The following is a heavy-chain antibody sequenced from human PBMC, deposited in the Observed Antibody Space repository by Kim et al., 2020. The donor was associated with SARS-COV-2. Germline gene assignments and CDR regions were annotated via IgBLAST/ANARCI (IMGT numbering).Heavy chain of an antibody. CDR2: IYYSGST. CDR1: GGSISSSSYY. D-gene: IGHD2-2*01. J-gene: IGHJ5*02. Sequence: SETLSLTCTVSGGSISSSSYYWGWIRQPPGKGLEWIGSIYYSGSTYYNPSLKSRVTISVDTSKNQFSLKLSSVTAADTAVYYCARVRRYCSSTSCYPSGWFDPWGQGTLVTVSS. V-gene: IGHV4-39*01. CDR3: ARVRRYCSSTSCYPSGWFDP.